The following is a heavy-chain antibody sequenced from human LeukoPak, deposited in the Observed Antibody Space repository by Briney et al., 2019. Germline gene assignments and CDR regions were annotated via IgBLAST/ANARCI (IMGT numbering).Heavy chain of an antibody. V-gene: IGHV3-23*01. CDR1: GFTFSSYA. CDR2: ISGSGGST. Sequence: GGSLRLSCAASGFTFSSYAMSWVRQAPRKGLEWVSAISGSGGSTYYADSVKGRFTISRDNSKNTLYLQMNSLRAEDTAVYYCAKDGRYFDWLFSNWFDPWGQGTLVTVSS. D-gene: IGHD3-9*01. CDR3: AKDGRYFDWLFSNWFDP. J-gene: IGHJ5*02.